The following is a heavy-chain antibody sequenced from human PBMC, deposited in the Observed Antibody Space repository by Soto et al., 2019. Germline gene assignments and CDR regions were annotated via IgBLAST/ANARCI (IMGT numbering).Heavy chain of an antibody. Sequence: QVQLMESGGGVVKPGRSLRLSCAASGFTFSSSGMHWVRQAPGKGLEWVALIWYDGSEKYYADSVKGRFTISRDNSKNTLYLQMNSLRAEDTAVYYCARGPYSGGFDYWGQGTLVTVS. CDR2: IWYDGSEK. CDR1: GFTFSSSG. V-gene: IGHV3-33*01. J-gene: IGHJ4*02. D-gene: IGHD6-19*01. CDR3: ARGPYSGGFDY.